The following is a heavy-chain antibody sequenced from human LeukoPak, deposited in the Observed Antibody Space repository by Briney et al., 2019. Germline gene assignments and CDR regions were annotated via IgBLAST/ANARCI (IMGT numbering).Heavy chain of an antibody. D-gene: IGHD6-19*01. CDR1: GGSLSHYY. CDR2: IYYLGST. Sequence: SETLSLTCTVSGGSLSHYYWSWIRQPPGKGLEWIGYIYYLGSTNYSPSLKSRVAISIDTSKKQFSLKLNSVTAADTAVYYCARRGAGWFDPWGQGTLVTVSS. V-gene: IGHV4-59*08. CDR3: ARRGAGWFDP. J-gene: IGHJ5*02.